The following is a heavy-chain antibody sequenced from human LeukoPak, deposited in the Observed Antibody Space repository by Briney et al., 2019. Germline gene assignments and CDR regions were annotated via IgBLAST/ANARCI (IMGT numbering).Heavy chain of an antibody. Sequence: GGSLRLSCAASGFTFSSSAMSWVRQAPGKGLEWVSAISNNGGYTYYADSVQGRFTISRDNSKNTLYLQMNSLRAEDTAVYYCAKDRPYHDYWGQGTLVTVSS. D-gene: IGHD2-2*01. J-gene: IGHJ4*02. CDR3: AKDRPYHDY. V-gene: IGHV3-23*01. CDR2: ISNNGGYT. CDR1: GFTFSSSA.